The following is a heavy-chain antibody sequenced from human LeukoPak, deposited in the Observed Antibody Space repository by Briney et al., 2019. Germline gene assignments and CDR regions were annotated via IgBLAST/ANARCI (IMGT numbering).Heavy chain of an antibody. D-gene: IGHD3-16*01. CDR3: ASTSGLTGAFDI. CDR2: IYHSGST. Sequence: PSETLSLTCTVSGGSISSGSYYRSWIRQPPGKGLEWIGYIYHSGSTYYNPSLKSRVIISVDRSKNQFSLKLSSVTAADTAVYYCASTSGLTGAFDIWGQGTMVTVSS. J-gene: IGHJ3*02. V-gene: IGHV4-30-2*01. CDR1: GGSISSGSYY.